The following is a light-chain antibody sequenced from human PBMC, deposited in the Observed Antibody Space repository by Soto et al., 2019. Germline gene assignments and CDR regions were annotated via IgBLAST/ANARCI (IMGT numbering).Light chain of an antibody. J-gene: IGLJ1*01. CDR2: SVS. Sequence: QSALPQPRSVSGSPGQSFTISCTGTSSDGGGHNYVSWYQQYPGKAPKLLISSVSKRPSGVPDRFSGSKSGNTASLTISGLQAKDEADYYCCSYAGRYTYVFGTGTKLTVL. CDR1: SSDGGGHNY. CDR3: CSYAGRYTYV. V-gene: IGLV2-11*01.